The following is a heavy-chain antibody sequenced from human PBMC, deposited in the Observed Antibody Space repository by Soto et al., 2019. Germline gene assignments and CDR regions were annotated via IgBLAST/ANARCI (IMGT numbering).Heavy chain of an antibody. Sequence: GGSLRLSCAASGFTFSSYAVSWVRQPPGKGPEWISSISGSGSTRYYADSVKGRFTISRDNSKNTLYLQMSSLRAEDTAVYYCAKVFYYYDSSGYYYFDYWGQGTLVTVSS. J-gene: IGHJ4*02. V-gene: IGHV3-23*01. CDR1: GFTFSSYA. CDR3: AKVFYYYDSSGYYYFDY. D-gene: IGHD3-22*01. CDR2: ISGSGSTR.